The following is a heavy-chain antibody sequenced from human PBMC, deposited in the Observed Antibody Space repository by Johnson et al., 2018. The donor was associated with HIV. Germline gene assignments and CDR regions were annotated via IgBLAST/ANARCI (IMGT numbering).Heavy chain of an antibody. CDR2: IYSGGST. V-gene: IGHV3-66*01. CDR3: ASGEDYGGNYGAFDI. CDR1: GFTVSSNY. J-gene: IGHJ3*02. D-gene: IGHD4-23*01. Sequence: VQLVESGGGLVQPGGSLRLSCAASGFTVSSNYMSWVRQAPGKGLEWVSVIYSGGSTYYADSVKGRFTISRDNSKNTLHLQMNSLRAEDTAVYYCASGEDYGGNYGAFDIWGQGTMVTVSS.